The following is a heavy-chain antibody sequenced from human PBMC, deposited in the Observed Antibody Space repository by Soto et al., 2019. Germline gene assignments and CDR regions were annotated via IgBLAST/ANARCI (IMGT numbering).Heavy chain of an antibody. CDR2: IYYSGST. V-gene: IGHV4-30-4*01. Sequence: LCGGSISSGDYYWSWIRQPPGKGLEWIGYIYYSGSTYYNPSLKSRVTISVDTSKNQFSLKLSSVTAADTAVYYCARAVGPGDYFDYWGQGTLVTVSS. J-gene: IGHJ4*02. D-gene: IGHD2-15*01. CDR3: ARAVGPGDYFDY. CDR1: GGSISSGDYY.